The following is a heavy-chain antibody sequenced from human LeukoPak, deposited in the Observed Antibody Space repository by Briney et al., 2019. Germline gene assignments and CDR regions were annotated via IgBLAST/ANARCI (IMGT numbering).Heavy chain of an antibody. J-gene: IGHJ5*02. D-gene: IGHD2-21*02. Sequence: ASVTVSCKASGGTFSSYAISWVRQAPGQGLEWMGGIIPIFGTANYAQKFQGRVTITADESTSTAYMELSSLRSEDTAVYYCAGRPYCGGDCYSNWFDPWGQGTLVTVSS. CDR1: GGTFSSYA. V-gene: IGHV1-69*13. CDR3: AGRPYCGGDCYSNWFDP. CDR2: IIPIFGTA.